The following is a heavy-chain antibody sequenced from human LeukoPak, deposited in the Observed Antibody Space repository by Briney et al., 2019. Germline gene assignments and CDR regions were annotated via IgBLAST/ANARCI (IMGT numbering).Heavy chain of an antibody. V-gene: IGHV4-34*01. CDR3: ARRRRTLYTVTTYSWFDP. D-gene: IGHD4-17*01. Sequence: PSETLSLTCAVYGGSFNGYYWSWIRQPPGKGLEWVGHMCYRGNTFYSPSLKSRVTISVDTSKNQFSLKLSSVTAADTAVYYCARRRRTLYTVTTYSWFDPWGQGTLVTVSS. J-gene: IGHJ5*02. CDR1: GGSFNGYY. CDR2: MCYRGNT.